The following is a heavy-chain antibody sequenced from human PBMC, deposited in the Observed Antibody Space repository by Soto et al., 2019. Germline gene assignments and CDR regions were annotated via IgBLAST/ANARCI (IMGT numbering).Heavy chain of an antibody. CDR3: ARDGIAARPTPDY. D-gene: IGHD6-6*01. CDR1: GYTFTSYA. CDR2: ISGYNGNT. V-gene: IGHV1-18*01. J-gene: IGHJ4*02. Sequence: GASVKVSCKASGYTFTSYAMSWVRQAPGQGLEWMGWISGYNGNTMYAQKVQGRVTMTTDTSTSTVYMELRSLRSDDTALYYCARDGIAARPTPDYWGQGTLVTVSS.